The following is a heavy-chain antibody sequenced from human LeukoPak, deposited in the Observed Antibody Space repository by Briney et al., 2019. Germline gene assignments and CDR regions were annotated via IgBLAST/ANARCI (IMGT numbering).Heavy chain of an antibody. V-gene: IGHV4-59*01. D-gene: IGHD6-13*01. CDR2: IYYSGST. Sequence: SETLSLTCTVSGGSISSYYWSWIRQSPGKGLEWIGYIYYSGSTNYNPSLKSRVTISVDTSKNQFSLKLSSVTAADTAVYYCAGQSPYSSSFDYWGQGTLVTVSS. J-gene: IGHJ4*02. CDR3: AGQSPYSSSFDY. CDR1: GGSISSYY.